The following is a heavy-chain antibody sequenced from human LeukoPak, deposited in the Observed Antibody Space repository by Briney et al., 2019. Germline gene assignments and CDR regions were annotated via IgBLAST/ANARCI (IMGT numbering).Heavy chain of an antibody. CDR1: GFTFSDYY. Sequence: KPGGSLRLSCAASGFTFSDYYMSWIRQAPGKGLEWVSYISSSSSYTNYADYVKGRFTISRDNAKNSLYLQMNSLRTEDTAVYYCASGSGGWFDPWGQGTLVTVSS. CDR2: ISSSSSYT. D-gene: IGHD2-15*01. V-gene: IGHV3-11*06. J-gene: IGHJ5*02. CDR3: ASGSGGWFDP.